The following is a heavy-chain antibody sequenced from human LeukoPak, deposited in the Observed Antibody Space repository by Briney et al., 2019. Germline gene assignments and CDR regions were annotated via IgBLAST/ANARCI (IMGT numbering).Heavy chain of an antibody. CDR1: GFTFSSYS. Sequence: GGSLRPSCAASGFTFSSYSMNWVRQAPGKGLEWVSSISSSSSYIYYADSVKGRFTISRDNAKNSLYLQMNSLRAEDTAVYYCASNDGYYDSSGYHGDYWGQGTLVTVSS. D-gene: IGHD3-22*01. CDR2: ISSSSSYI. CDR3: ASNDGYYDSSGYHGDY. J-gene: IGHJ4*02. V-gene: IGHV3-21*01.